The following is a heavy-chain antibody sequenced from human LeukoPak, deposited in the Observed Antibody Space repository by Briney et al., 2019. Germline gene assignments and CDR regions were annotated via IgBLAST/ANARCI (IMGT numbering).Heavy chain of an antibody. V-gene: IGHV3-7*01. CDR1: GFTFSNYW. Sequence: GGSLRLSCAASGFTFSNYWMNWVRQAPGKGLEWVANIKQDGSENYYVDSVEGRFTISRDNAKNSLYLQMNSLRAEDTAVYYCARDPSRGYTYGYEDYWGQGTLVTVSS. CDR3: ARDPSRGYTYGYEDY. D-gene: IGHD5-18*01. J-gene: IGHJ4*02. CDR2: IKQDGSEN.